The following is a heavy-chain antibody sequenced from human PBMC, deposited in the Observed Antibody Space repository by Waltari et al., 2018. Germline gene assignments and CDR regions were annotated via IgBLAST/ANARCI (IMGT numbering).Heavy chain of an antibody. CDR2: INPNSGGT. CDR3: ARVGGKIVVVPAAWNAFDI. J-gene: IGHJ3*02. CDR1: GYTFTGYY. V-gene: IGHV1-2*06. D-gene: IGHD2-2*01. Sequence: QVQLVQSGAEVKKPGASVKVSCTASGYTFTGYYMPWVRPAPGQGLEWMGRINPNSGGTNYAQKFQGRVTMTRDTSISTAYMELSRLRSDDTAVYYCARVGGKIVVVPAAWNAFDIWGQGTMVTVSS.